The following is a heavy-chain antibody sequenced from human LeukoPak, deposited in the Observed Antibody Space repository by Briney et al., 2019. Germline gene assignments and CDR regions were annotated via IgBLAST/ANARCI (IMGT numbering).Heavy chain of an antibody. CDR1: GGSISSSSYY. J-gene: IGHJ4*02. CDR2: IYYSGST. CDR3: ARMEARSIFGVVIPSARKYFDY. V-gene: IGHV4-39*07. D-gene: IGHD3-3*01. Sequence: SETLSLTCTVSGGSISSSSYYWGWIRQPPGKGLEWIGSIYYSGSTNYNPSLKSRVTISVDTSKNQFSLKLNSVTAADTAVYYCARMEARSIFGVVIPSARKYFDYWGRGTLVTVSS.